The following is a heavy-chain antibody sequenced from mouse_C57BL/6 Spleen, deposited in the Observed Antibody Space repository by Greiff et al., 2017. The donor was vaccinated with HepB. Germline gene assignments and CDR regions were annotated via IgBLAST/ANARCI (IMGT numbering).Heavy chain of an antibody. Sequence: EVQVVESEGGLVQPGSSMKLSCTASGFTFSDYYMAWVRQVPEKGLEWVANINYDGSSTYYLDSLKSRFIISRDNAKNILYLQMSSLKSEDTATYYCARGPLYGYDVNWYFDVWGTGTTVTVSS. CDR3: ARGPLYGYDVNWYFDV. J-gene: IGHJ1*03. V-gene: IGHV5-16*01. CDR1: GFTFSDYY. CDR2: INYDGSST. D-gene: IGHD2-2*01.